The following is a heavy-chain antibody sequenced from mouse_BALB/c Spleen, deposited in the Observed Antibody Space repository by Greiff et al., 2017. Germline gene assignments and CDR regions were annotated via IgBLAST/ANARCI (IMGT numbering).Heavy chain of an antibody. CDR3: ASTVVDYYAMDY. D-gene: IGHD1-1*01. CDR2: ISTYYGDA. V-gene: IGHV1S137*01. CDR1: GYTFTDYA. J-gene: IGHJ4*01. Sequence: VHLVESGAELVRPGVSVKISCKGSGYTFTDYAMHWVKQSHAKSLEWIGVISTYYGDASYNQKFKGKATMTVDKSSSTAYMELARLTSEDSAIYYCASTVVDYYAMDYWGQGTSVTVSS.